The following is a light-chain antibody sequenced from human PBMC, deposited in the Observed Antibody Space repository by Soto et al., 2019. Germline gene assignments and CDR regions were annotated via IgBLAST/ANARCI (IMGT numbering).Light chain of an antibody. J-gene: IGLJ1*01. CDR3: SSYAGSNNFPYV. Sequence: QSVLTQPPSASGSPGQSVTISCTGTRSDVGGYNYVSWYQQHPGKAPKLIVYEVSKRPSGVPDRFSGSKSGNTASLTVSGLQAEDEADYYCSSYAGSNNFPYVFGTGTKVTVL. V-gene: IGLV2-8*01. CDR2: EVS. CDR1: RSDVGGYNY.